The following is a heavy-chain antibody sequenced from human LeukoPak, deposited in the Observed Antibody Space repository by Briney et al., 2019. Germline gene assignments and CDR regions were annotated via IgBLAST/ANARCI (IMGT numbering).Heavy chain of an antibody. CDR2: IRGGGTSE. CDR1: GFTFSAYA. V-gene: IGHV3-23*01. Sequence: GGSLRLSCTASGFTFSAYAMMWVRQAPGKGPEWVSAIRGGGTSEFYADSVKGRFRISRDNSKDTLFLQMNSLRAEDTAVYYCARDPNGDYIGAFDMWGQGTLVTVSS. CDR3: ARDPNGDYIGAFDM. D-gene: IGHD4-17*01. J-gene: IGHJ4*02.